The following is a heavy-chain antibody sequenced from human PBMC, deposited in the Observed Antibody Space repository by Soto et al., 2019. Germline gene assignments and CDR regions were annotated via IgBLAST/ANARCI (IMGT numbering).Heavy chain of an antibody. Sequence: QVQLVQSGAEVKKPGSSVKVSCKASGGTFSSYTISWVRQVPGQGLEWMGRIIPILGIANYAQKFQGRVTITADKSTSTAYMELSSLRSEDTAVYYCARSKWELPGRYDYWGQGTLVTVSS. CDR1: GGTFSSYT. CDR2: IIPILGIA. D-gene: IGHD1-26*01. CDR3: ARSKWELPGRYDY. J-gene: IGHJ4*02. V-gene: IGHV1-69*02.